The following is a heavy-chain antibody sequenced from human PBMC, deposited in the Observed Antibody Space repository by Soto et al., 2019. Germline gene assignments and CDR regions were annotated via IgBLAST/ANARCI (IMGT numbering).Heavy chain of an antibody. CDR1: GGSISSSSYY. CDR2: IYYSGST. J-gene: IGHJ4*02. D-gene: IGHD6-13*01. CDR3: ARFFIAAAGTPYFDY. Sequence: PSETLSLTCTVSGGSISSSSYYWGWIRQPPGKGLEWIGSIYYSGSTYYNPSLKSRVTISVDTSKNQFSLKLSSVTAADTSVYYCARFFIAAAGTPYFDYWGQGALVTVSS. V-gene: IGHV4-39*01.